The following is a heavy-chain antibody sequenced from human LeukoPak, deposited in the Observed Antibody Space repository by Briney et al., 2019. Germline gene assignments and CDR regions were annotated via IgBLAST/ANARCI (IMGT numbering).Heavy chain of an antibody. CDR2: ISGSGGST. J-gene: IGHJ4*02. D-gene: IGHD6-6*01. Sequence: GGSLRLSCVASGFTFSSYAMSWVRQAPGKGLEWVSAISGSGGSTYYANSVKGRFTISRDNSKNTLYLQMNSLRAEDTAVYYCAKGRGYSSSSGDFDYWGQGTLVTVSS. CDR3: AKGRGYSSSSGDFDY. V-gene: IGHV3-23*01. CDR1: GFTFSSYA.